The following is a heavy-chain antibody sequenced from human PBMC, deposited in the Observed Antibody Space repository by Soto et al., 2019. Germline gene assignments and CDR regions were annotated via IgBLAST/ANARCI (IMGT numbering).Heavy chain of an antibody. CDR1: GGSFSGYY. CDR3: ARATDLNRPIDY. Sequence: SETLSLTCAVYGGSFSGYYWSWIRQPPGKGLEWIGEINHSGSTNYNPSLKSRVTISVDTSKNQFSLKLSSVTAADTAVYYCARATDLNRPIDYWGQGTLVTVSS. CDR2: INHSGST. D-gene: IGHD1-26*01. V-gene: IGHV4-34*01. J-gene: IGHJ4*02.